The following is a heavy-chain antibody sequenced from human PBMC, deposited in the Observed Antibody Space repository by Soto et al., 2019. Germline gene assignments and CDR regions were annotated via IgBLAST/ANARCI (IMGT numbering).Heavy chain of an antibody. Sequence: QVQLVQSGAEVKKPGSSVKVSCKASGGTFSSYAISWVRQAPGQGLEWMGGIIPIFGTANYAQKFQGRVRITADKSTSTAYMELSSLRSEDTDVYYCARDRQQLRSDAFDIWGQGTMVTVSS. CDR2: IIPIFGTA. V-gene: IGHV1-69*06. D-gene: IGHD6-13*01. J-gene: IGHJ3*02. CDR1: GGTFSSYA. CDR3: ARDRQQLRSDAFDI.